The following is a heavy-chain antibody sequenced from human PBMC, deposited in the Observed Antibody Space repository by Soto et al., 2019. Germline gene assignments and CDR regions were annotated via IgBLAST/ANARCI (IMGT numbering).Heavy chain of an antibody. J-gene: IGHJ4*02. D-gene: IGHD6-19*01. CDR3: ASSAVDSSGWYAYYFDY. Sequence: QLQLQESGSGLVKPSQTLSLTCAVSGGSISSGGYSWSWIRQPPGKGLEWIGYIYHSESTYYNPSLKSRVTISVDRSKNQLPLKLSSVTAADTAVYYCASSAVDSSGWYAYYFDYWGQGTLVTVSS. V-gene: IGHV4-30-2*01. CDR2: IYHSEST. CDR1: GGSISSGGYS.